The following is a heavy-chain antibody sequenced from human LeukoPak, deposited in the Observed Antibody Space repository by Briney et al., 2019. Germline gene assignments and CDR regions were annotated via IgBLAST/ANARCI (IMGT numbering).Heavy chain of an antibody. CDR3: ARLTSGPEATAWFDP. CDR2: IYTSGST. Sequence: SETLSLTCTVSGGSISSYYWSWIRQPPGKGLEWIGYIYTSGSTNYNPSLKSRVTISVDTSKNQFSLKLSSVTAADTAVYYCARLTSGPEATAWFDPWGQGTLVTVSS. CDR1: GGSISSYY. V-gene: IGHV4-4*09. D-gene: IGHD1-26*01. J-gene: IGHJ5*02.